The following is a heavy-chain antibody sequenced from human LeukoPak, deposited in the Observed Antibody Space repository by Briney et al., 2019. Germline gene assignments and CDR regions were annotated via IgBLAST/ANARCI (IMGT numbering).Heavy chain of an antibody. V-gene: IGHV4-31*03. CDR3: ARASEQQRESIDY. J-gene: IGHJ4*02. D-gene: IGHD6-13*01. Sequence: SQTLSLTCTASGGSISGGGYYWSWIRQHPGKGLEWIGYIYYSGSTYYTPSLKSRVTISVDTSKNQFSLKLSSVTAADTAVYYCARASEQQRESIDYWGQGTLVTVSS. CDR1: GGSISGGGYY. CDR2: IYYSGST.